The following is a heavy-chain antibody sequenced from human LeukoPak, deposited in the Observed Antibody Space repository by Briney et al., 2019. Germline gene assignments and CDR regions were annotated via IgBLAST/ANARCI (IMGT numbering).Heavy chain of an antibody. V-gene: IGHV1-2*02. CDR2: IYPYSGDT. Sequence: ASVTVSCKASGYTCTGYYIHWVRQAPGQGLEWMGWIYPYSGDTNYAQNFQGRVTMTRDTSISTAYMELSSLKSDDTAVYYCARDREDYDSGNLNWFDPWGQGTQVTVSS. CDR3: ARDREDYDSGNLNWFDP. J-gene: IGHJ5*02. CDR1: GYTCTGYY. D-gene: IGHD3-10*01.